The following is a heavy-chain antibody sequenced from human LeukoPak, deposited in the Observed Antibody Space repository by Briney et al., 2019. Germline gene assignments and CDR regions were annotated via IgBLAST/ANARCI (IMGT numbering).Heavy chain of an antibody. V-gene: IGHV3-20*04. CDR3: AKTPGGIAVAARGDY. Sequence: GGSLRLSCAASGFTFDDYGMSWVRQAPGKGLEWVSGINWNGGSTGYADSVKGRFTISRDNSKNTLYLQMNSLRAEDTAVYYCAKTPGGIAVAARGDYWGQGTLVTVSS. CDR1: GFTFDDYG. J-gene: IGHJ4*02. CDR2: INWNGGST. D-gene: IGHD6-19*01.